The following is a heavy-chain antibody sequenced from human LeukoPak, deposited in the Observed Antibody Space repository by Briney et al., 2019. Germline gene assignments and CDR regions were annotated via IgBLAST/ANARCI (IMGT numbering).Heavy chain of an antibody. CDR1: GFTFSSYS. V-gene: IGHV3-21*01. D-gene: IGHD4-23*01. Sequence: KPGGSLRLSCAASGFTFSSYSMNWVRQAPGKGLEWVSSISSSSGYIYYADSVKGRFTISRDNAKNSLYLQMNSLRAEDTAVYYCARATVARDTASDYWGQGTLVTVSS. CDR2: ISSSSGYI. CDR3: ARATVARDTASDY. J-gene: IGHJ4*02.